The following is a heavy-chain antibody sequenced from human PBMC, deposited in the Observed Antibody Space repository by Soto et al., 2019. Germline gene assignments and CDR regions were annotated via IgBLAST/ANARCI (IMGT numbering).Heavy chain of an antibody. CDR3: ARGSTFDFLTGPEYYGIDG. CDR2: ISYDGSNK. J-gene: IGHJ6*02. CDR1: GFTFSSYA. D-gene: IGHD3-9*01. Sequence: GGSLRLSCAASGFTFSSYAMHWVRQAPGKGLEWVAVISYDGSNKYYADSVKGRFTISRDNSKNTLYLQMNSLRAEDTAVYYCARGSTFDFLTGPEYYGIDGWGQGTTVTVSS. V-gene: IGHV3-30-3*01.